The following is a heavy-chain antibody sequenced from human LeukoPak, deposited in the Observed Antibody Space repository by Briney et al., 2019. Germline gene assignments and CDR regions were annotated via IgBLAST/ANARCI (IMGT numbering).Heavy chain of an antibody. Sequence: GGSLRLSCAASGFTFSNAWMSWVRQAPGKGLEWVGRIKSKTDGGTTDYAAPVKGRFTISRDDSKNTLYLQMNSLKTEDTAVYYCTTDRYSGYGLGPNLFDYWGQGTLVTVSS. D-gene: IGHD5-12*01. J-gene: IGHJ4*02. CDR1: GFTFSNAW. V-gene: IGHV3-15*01. CDR2: IKSKTDGGTT. CDR3: TTDRYSGYGLGPNLFDY.